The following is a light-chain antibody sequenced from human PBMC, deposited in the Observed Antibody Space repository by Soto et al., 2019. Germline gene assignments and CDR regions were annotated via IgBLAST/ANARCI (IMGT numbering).Light chain of an antibody. V-gene: IGKV3D-15*01. CDR2: GAS. J-gene: IGKJ4*01. Sequence: EIVTTHSPATLSVFRGERHNLSCRASQTVSDNLAWYQQKPGQAPRLLIYGASTRATGIPARFSGSGSETEFTLTIDTLQSEDFAVYYCQQYNIWPLTFGGGTKVDI. CDR1: QTVSDN. CDR3: QQYNIWPLT.